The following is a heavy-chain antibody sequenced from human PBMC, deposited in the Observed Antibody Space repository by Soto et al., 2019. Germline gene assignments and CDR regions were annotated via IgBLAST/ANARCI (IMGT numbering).Heavy chain of an antibody. D-gene: IGHD3-3*01. Sequence: PGWSLRLSCAASGFTFSSYWMSWVRQAPGKGLEWVANIKQDGSEKYYVDSVKGRFTISRDNAKNSLYLQMNSLRAEDTAVYYCARVVVEWFIYYYYGMDVWGQGTTVTVSS. CDR2: IKQDGSEK. J-gene: IGHJ6*02. V-gene: IGHV3-7*03. CDR3: ARVVVEWFIYYYYGMDV. CDR1: GFTFSSYW.